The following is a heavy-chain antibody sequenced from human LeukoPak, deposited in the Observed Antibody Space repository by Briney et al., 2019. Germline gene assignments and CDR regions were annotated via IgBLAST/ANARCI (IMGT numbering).Heavy chain of an antibody. D-gene: IGHD1-26*01. V-gene: IGHV3-21*01. CDR1: GFTFSSYS. CDR2: ISSSSSYI. Sequence: GGSLRLSCAASGFTFSSYSMNWVRQAPGKGLEWVPSISSSSSYIYYADSVKGRFTISRDNAKNSLYLQMNSLRAEDTAVYYCARDPSTIYNSGSYGDYWGQGTLVTVSS. J-gene: IGHJ4*02. CDR3: ARDPSTIYNSGSYGDY.